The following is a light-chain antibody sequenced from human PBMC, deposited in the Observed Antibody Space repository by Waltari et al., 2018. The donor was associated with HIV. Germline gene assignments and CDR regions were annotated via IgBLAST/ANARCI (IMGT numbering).Light chain of an antibody. CDR3: AAWDDSLSGPV. J-gene: IGLJ3*02. CDR1: PSHIRRNY. Sequence: QSVLTQPPSASGTPGPRVTISCSGSPSHIRRNYVYWYQQLPGTAPKLLIYRNDDRPSGVPDRFSGSKSGTSASLAISGLRSEDEADYYCAAWDDSLSGPVFGGGTKLTVL. CDR2: RND. V-gene: IGLV1-47*01.